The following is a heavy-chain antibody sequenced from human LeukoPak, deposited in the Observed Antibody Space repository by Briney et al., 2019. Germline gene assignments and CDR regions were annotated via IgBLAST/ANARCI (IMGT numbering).Heavy chain of an antibody. CDR3: ARLPLYDSSDTYYYYYYGMDV. J-gene: IGHJ6*02. CDR1: GFTFSSYS. D-gene: IGHD3-22*01. CDR2: ISSSSSYI. Sequence: GGSLRLSCAASGFTFSSYSMNWVRQAPGKGLEWVSSISSSSSYIYYADSVKGRFAISRDNAKNSLYLQMNSLRAEDTAVYYCARLPLYDSSDTYYYYYYGMDVWGQGTTVTVSS. V-gene: IGHV3-21*04.